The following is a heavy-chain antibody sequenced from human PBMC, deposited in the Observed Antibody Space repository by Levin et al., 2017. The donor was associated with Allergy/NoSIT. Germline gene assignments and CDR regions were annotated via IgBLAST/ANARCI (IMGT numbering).Heavy chain of an antibody. CDR2: ISSSSSTI. J-gene: IGHJ4*02. Sequence: SGGSLRLSCAASGFTFSSYSMNWVRQAPGKGLEWVSYISSSSSTIYYADSVKGRFTISRDNAKNSLYLQMNSLRDEDTAVYYCARDSALYSSSPPFDYWGQGTLVTVSS. CDR1: GFTFSSYS. CDR3: ARDSALYSSSPPFDY. V-gene: IGHV3-48*02. D-gene: IGHD6-6*01.